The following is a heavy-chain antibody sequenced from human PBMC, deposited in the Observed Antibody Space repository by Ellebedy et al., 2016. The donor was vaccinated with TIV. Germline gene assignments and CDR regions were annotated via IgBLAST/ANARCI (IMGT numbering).Heavy chain of an antibody. D-gene: IGHD3-10*01. J-gene: IGHJ5*02. CDR2: INGAGDRT. CDR3: ARVRLITVGRKFFDP. CDR1: GFTFQDAW. V-gene: IGHV3-23*01. Sequence: GESLKISCAASGFTFQDAWMSWVRQAPGKGLEWVSTINGAGDRTDYADSVRGRFTISRDNSRSTLYLQMNNLRVDDTAIYYCARVRLITVGRKFFDPWGQGMLVTVSS.